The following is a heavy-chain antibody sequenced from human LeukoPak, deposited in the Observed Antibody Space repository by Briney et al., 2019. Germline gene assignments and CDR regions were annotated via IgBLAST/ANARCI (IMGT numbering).Heavy chain of an antibody. CDR2: ISGSDRST. V-gene: IGHV3-23*01. CDR1: GFTFSTYA. CDR3: SRDYGPKLGLDS. D-gene: IGHD7-27*01. Sequence: GGSLRLSCAASGFTFSTYAMSWVRQAPGKGLEWVSGISGSDRSTYYADSVKGRFTISRDNAQNSLYLQMNSLRGEDTAVYYCSRDYGPKLGLDSWGRGTLVTVSS. J-gene: IGHJ4*02.